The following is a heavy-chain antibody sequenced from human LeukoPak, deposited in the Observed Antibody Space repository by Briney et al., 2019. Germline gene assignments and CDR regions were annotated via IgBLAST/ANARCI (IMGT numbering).Heavy chain of an antibody. V-gene: IGHV3-30*02. J-gene: IGHJ4*02. Sequence: GGSLRLSCAASGFTFSSFGLHWVRQAPGKGLEWVALIRSDGSSKNYADSVKGRFTISRDTSKNTVHLQMNNLRAEDTAVYYCARSYSSSRGTFDYWGQGTLVTVSS. CDR2: IRSDGSSK. CDR3: ARSYSSSRGTFDY. CDR1: GFTFSSFG. D-gene: IGHD6-6*01.